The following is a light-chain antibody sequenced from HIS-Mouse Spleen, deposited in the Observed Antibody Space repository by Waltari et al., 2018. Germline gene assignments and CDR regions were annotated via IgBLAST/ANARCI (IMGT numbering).Light chain of an antibody. CDR3: QQRSNWRFT. J-gene: IGKJ3*01. Sequence: EIVLTQSPATLSLSPGERATLSCRASQSVSSYLAWYQQKPGQAPRLLIYDASNRATGIPARFSGSGSGTDFTLTINSLEPEDFAVYYCQQRSNWRFTFGPGTKVDIK. CDR2: DAS. CDR1: QSVSSY. V-gene: IGKV3-11*01.